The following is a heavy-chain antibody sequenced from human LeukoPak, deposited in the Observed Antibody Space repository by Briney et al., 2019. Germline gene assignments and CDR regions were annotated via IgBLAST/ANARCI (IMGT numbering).Heavy chain of an antibody. Sequence: PGGSLRLSCAASGFTFSNFGMNWVRQAPGKGLEWLSYISGSTSSTYYADSVKGRFTISRDTAKNSVYLQMSSLRAEDTAVYYCARVPFNWNQPFDYWGRGTLVTVS. CDR1: GFTFSNFG. CDR2: ISGSTSST. CDR3: ARVPFNWNQPFDY. V-gene: IGHV3-48*01. D-gene: IGHD1-20*01. J-gene: IGHJ4*02.